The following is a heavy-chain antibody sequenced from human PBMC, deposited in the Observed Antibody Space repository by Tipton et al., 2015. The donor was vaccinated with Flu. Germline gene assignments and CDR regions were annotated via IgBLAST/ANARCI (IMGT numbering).Heavy chain of an antibody. D-gene: IGHD3-16*01. CDR2: IRGSAGRSAGT. CDR1: GFIFSRYA. V-gene: IGHV3-23*01. CDR3: ARNQPVTTYGY. J-gene: IGHJ4*02. Sequence: GSLRLSCAASGFIFSRYAMSWVRQAPGKGLEWVSNIRGSAGRSAGTYYADSVKGRFTISRDNSKNTVYLQMNSLRPEDTAVYYCARNQPVTTYGYWGQGTLVTVSS.